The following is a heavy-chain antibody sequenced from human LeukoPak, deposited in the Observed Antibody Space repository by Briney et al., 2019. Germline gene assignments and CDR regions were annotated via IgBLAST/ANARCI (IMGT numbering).Heavy chain of an antibody. CDR2: ISAYDGNT. V-gene: IGHV1-18*01. CDR3: ARDSPMIVVVTALDY. J-gene: IGHJ4*02. CDR1: GYTFTSYG. D-gene: IGHD3-22*01. Sequence: ASVKVSCKASGYTFTSYGISWVRQAPGQGLEWMGWISAYDGNTNYAQKLQGRVTMTTDTSTSTAYTELRSLRSDDTAVYYCARDSPMIVVVTALDYWGQGTLVTVSS.